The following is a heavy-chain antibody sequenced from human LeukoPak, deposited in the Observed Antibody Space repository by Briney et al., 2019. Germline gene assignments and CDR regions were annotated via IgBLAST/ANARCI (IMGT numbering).Heavy chain of an antibody. CDR1: GFTFGGCA. CDR3: AKEGSVCTNGICRYFDY. CDR2: ISWNSGSI. J-gene: IGHJ4*02. V-gene: IGHV3-9*01. D-gene: IGHD2-8*01. Sequence: GRSLRLSCAASGFTFGGCAMHWVRHAPGKGLEWVSSISWNSGSIDYADSVRGRFTISRDNAKNSLYLQMNSLKAGDTALYYCAKEGSVCTNGICRYFDYWGQGTLVTVSS.